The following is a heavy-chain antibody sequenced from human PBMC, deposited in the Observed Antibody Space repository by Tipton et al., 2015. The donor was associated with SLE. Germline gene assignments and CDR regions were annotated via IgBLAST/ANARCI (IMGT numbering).Heavy chain of an antibody. CDR3: ARAGRAWNLFDY. J-gene: IGHJ4*02. CDR1: DDSVSSAYY. Sequence: TLSLTCIVSDDSVSSAYYWAWIRQPPGKGLQWIACIYRTGTTYVNPSLKSRVSMSMDTSNNRFPLTMTSLTVADTAVYYCARAGRAWNLFDYWGQGTLVTVSS. V-gene: IGHV4-38-2*02. CDR2: IYRTGTT. D-gene: IGHD1-1*01.